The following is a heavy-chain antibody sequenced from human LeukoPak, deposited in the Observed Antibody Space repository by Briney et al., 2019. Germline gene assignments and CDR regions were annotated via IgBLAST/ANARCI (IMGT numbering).Heavy chain of an antibody. CDR2: ISYDGSNK. CDR3: ARDKGLRFPRGPMDV. D-gene: IGHD3-3*01. CDR1: GFTFSSYG. Sequence: GGSLRLSCAASGFTFSSYGMHWVRQAPGKGLEWVAVISYDGSNKYYADSVKGRFTISRDNSKNTLYLQMNSLRAEDTAVYYCARDKGLRFPRGPMDVWGQGTTVTVSS. J-gene: IGHJ6*02. V-gene: IGHV3-30*03.